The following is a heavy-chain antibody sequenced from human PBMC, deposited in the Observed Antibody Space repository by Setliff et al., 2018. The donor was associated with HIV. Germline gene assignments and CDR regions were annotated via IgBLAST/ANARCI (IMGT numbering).Heavy chain of an antibody. CDR2: FYHSTT. CDR3: ARYGGNSFWFDP. J-gene: IGHJ5*02. CDR1: GYSISSGYY. V-gene: IGHV4-38-2*01. D-gene: IGHD2-21*01. Sequence: SETLSLTCVVSGYSISSGYYWGWIRQPPGTGLEWIGSFYHSTTYYNPSLKSRVTISVNTSKNQFSLKLISVTAADTAVYYCARYGGNSFWFDPWGQGTLVTVSS.